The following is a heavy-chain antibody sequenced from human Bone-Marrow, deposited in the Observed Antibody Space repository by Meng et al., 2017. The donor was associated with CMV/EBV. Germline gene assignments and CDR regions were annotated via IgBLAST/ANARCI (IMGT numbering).Heavy chain of an antibody. CDR1: GYTFTSYG. D-gene: IGHD1-26*01. Sequence: ASVKVSCKASGYTFTSYGISWVRQAPGQGLEWMGWISAYNGNTNYAQKLQGRVTMTTDTSTSTAYMELRSLRSDDTAVYYCARAGATPSYYYGMDVWGPGNTVNVSS. CDR3: ARAGATPSYYYGMDV. J-gene: IGHJ6*02. V-gene: IGHV1-18*01. CDR2: ISAYNGNT.